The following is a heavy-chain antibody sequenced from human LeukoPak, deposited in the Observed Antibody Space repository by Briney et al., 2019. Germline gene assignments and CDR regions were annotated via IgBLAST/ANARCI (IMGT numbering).Heavy chain of an antibody. Sequence: TGGSLRLSCAASGFTFSDAWMTWVRQAPGKGLEWVGRITSRTDGGTTDYAAPVKGKFTFSRDDSKNTLYLQMNSLKTEDTAVYYCTTDPNFDYVWGTYRLDYWGQGTLVTVSS. V-gene: IGHV3-15*05. J-gene: IGHJ4*02. CDR2: ITSRTDGGTT. D-gene: IGHD3-16*02. CDR1: GFTFSDAW. CDR3: TTDPNFDYVWGTYRLDY.